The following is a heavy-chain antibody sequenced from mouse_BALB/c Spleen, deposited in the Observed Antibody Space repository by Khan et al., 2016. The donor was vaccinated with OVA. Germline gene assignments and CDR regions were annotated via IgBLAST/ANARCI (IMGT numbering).Heavy chain of an antibody. Sequence: QVQLKQSGPGLVQPSQTLSITCTVSGFSLNTYGIHWIRKSQGKGLEWLGVIRSGGSTDYNGAFISRLNITTHKSKSQDFLKMNSLQANDTAIHYCARNSYMYDFTYWGQGTLVTVSS. J-gene: IGHJ3*01. D-gene: IGHD2-14*01. V-gene: IGHV2-2*02. CDR2: IRSGGST. CDR3: ARNSYMYDFTY. CDR1: GFSLNTYG.